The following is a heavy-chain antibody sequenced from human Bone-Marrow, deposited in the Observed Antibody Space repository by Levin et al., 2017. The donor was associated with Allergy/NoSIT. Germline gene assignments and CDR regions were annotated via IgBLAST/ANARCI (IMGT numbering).Heavy chain of an antibody. CDR3: SSLSLSGSGSQFDS. D-gene: IGHD3-10*01. J-gene: IGHJ4*02. V-gene: IGHV3-23*01. Sequence: TGGSLRLSCAASGFTFSSYSMSWVRQAPGKGPEWVSVISTTGAVIYYAVSVKGRFTISRDNSKNTMYLQMDSLRAEDTAIYYCSSLSLSGSGSQFDSWGQGTLVTVSS. CDR1: GFTFSSYS. CDR2: ISTTGAVI.